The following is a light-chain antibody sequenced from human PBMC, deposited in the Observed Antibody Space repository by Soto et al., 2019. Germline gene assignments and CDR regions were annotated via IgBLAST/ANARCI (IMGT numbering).Light chain of an antibody. Sequence: EIVMTQSPANLSVSPGEGATLSCSASQTVSSNFLAWYQQRPAQAPRLLIHGASTRATGITDRFSGTGSGTDFSLTISRLEPEDFAVYYCQQYDSSPKTFGQGTKVDI. CDR1: QTVSSNF. CDR2: GAS. V-gene: IGKV3-20*01. CDR3: QQYDSSPKT. J-gene: IGKJ1*01.